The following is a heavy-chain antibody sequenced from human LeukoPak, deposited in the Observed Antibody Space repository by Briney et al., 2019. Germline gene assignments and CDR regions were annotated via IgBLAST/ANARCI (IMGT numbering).Heavy chain of an antibody. Sequence: ASVKVSCKASGYTFTSYDINWVRQATGQGLEWMGWMNPNSGNTGYAQKFQGRVTMTRNTSISTAYMELSSLRSEDTAVYYCARGLIYYGSGNSMDLFDYWGQGTLVTVSS. CDR2: MNPNSGNT. J-gene: IGHJ4*02. V-gene: IGHV1-8*01. CDR1: GYTFTSYD. D-gene: IGHD3-10*01. CDR3: ARGLIYYGSGNSMDLFDY.